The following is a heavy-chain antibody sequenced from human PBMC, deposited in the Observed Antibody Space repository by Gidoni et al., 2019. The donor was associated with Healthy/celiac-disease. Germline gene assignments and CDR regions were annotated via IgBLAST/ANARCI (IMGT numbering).Heavy chain of an antibody. CDR1: GFTFSSYW. CDR3: ARAHCSGCSCPIDY. Sequence: EVQLVESGGGLVQPGGSPRLSCAASGFTFSSYWMHWVRQAPGKGLVWVSRINSDGSSTSYADSVKSRFTISRDNAKNTLYLQMNSRRAEDTAVYYCARAHCSGCSCPIDYWGQGTLVTVSS. CDR2: INSDGSST. D-gene: IGHD2-15*01. V-gene: IGHV3-74*01. J-gene: IGHJ4*02.